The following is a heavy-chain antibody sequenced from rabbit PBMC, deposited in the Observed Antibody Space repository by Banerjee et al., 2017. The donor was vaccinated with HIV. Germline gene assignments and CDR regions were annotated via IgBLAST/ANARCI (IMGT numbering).Heavy chain of an antibody. CDR1: GFSFSSSYW. CDR2: IYAGSSGST. J-gene: IGHJ4*01. D-gene: IGHD4-2*01. V-gene: IGHV1S40*01. Sequence: QSLEESGGDLVKPGASLTLTCTASGFSFSSSYWICWVRQAPGKGLEWIACIYAGSSGSTYYASWAKGRFTISKTSSTTVTLQMTSLTAADTATYFCARGLLVTDLWGPGTLVTVS. CDR3: ARGLLVTDL.